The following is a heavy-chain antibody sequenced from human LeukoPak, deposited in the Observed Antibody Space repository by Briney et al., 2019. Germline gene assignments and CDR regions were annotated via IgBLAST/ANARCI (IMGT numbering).Heavy chain of an antibody. J-gene: IGHJ4*02. CDR1: GFTFSTYW. V-gene: IGHV3-7*01. Sequence: GGSLRLSCAASGFTFSTYWMTWVRQAPGKGLEYVANINQGGSEKYYVDSVKGRFTISGDNAKNSLYLQMNSLRAEDTAVYYCARDLTCCGGDCFWGQGTLVTVSS. CDR2: INQGGSEK. D-gene: IGHD2-21*01. CDR3: ARDLTCCGGDCF.